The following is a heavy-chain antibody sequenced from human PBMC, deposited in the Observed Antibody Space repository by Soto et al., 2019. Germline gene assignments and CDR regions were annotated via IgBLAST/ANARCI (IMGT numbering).Heavy chain of an antibody. CDR1: GDSVSTGPSY. D-gene: IGHD5-18*01. V-gene: IGHV4-61*01. CDR2: IYNSETT. J-gene: IGHJ4*02. Sequence: QVQLQESGPGLVTPSETLSLTCTVSGDSVSTGPSYWSWIRQPPGKGLECIAFIYNSETTYYNPSLRSRVTISVATSNNQFSQKLSSVTAADTGVYYCARGRGYGYGIDYWGQGTLVSVSS. CDR3: ARGRGYGYGIDY.